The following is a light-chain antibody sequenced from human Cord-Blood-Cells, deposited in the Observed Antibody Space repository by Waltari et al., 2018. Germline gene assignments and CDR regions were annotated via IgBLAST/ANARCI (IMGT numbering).Light chain of an antibody. CDR2: QDS. CDR1: TLGDKY. Sequence: SYELTQPPSVSVSPGHTASIPCSGATLGDKYACWYQQKPGQSPVLVIYQDSKRPSGIPERFSGSNSGNTATLTISGTQAMDEADYYCQAWDSSTVVFGGGTKLTVL. J-gene: IGLJ2*01. CDR3: QAWDSSTVV. V-gene: IGLV3-1*01.